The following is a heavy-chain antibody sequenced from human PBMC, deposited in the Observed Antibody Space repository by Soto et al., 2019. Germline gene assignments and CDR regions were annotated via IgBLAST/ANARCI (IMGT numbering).Heavy chain of an antibody. J-gene: IGHJ3*02. Sequence: QLHLVQSGAVVKKPWASVTVSCSASGYPVTAYYMHWVRQAPGRGLEWMGGINPATGAAKYTQTFQGRVTMTRDTSTSTVFMELSGLTSEDTAVFYCARGGGVGVAGSAAFDMWGRGTLVTVSS. CDR3: ARGGGVGVAGSAAFDM. V-gene: IGHV1-2*02. D-gene: IGHD3-3*01. CDR2: INPATGAA. CDR1: GYPVTAYY.